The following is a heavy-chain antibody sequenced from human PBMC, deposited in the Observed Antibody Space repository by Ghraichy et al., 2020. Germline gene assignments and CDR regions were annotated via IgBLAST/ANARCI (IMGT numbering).Heavy chain of an antibody. J-gene: IGHJ6*02. D-gene: IGHD3-3*01. V-gene: IGHV3-7*01. CDR2: IKQEGSEK. Sequence: GGSLRLSCAASGFTFSSYWMSWVRQAPGKGREWVANIKQEGSEKYYVDSVKGRLTNSRDNAKNSLYLQMNSLRAEDTAVYYCARGGLRFLEWVYYYYGMDVWGQGTTVTVSS. CDR1: GFTFSSYW. CDR3: ARGGLRFLEWVYYYYGMDV.